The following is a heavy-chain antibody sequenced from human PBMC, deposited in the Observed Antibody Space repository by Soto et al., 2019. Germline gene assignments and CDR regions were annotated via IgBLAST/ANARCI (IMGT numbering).Heavy chain of an antibody. CDR3: ATVEDCGGDCPIEAFEI. V-gene: IGHV4-31*03. CDR1: GGSISSGGHY. D-gene: IGHD2-21*02. CDR2: IYYTGST. Sequence: SETLSLTCTVSGGSISSGGHYWSWIRQHPGKGLEWIGYIYYTGSTYYNPSLKSRVTISVDTSKNQFSLKLSSVTAADTAVYYCATVEDCGGDCPIEAFEIWGQGTMVTVSS. J-gene: IGHJ3*02.